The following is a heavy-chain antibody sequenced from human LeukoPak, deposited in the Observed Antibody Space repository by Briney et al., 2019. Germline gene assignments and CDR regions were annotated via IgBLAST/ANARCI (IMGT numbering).Heavy chain of an antibody. CDR3: ARGGVTMIADYYFDY. J-gene: IGHJ4*02. V-gene: IGHV4-4*07. Sequence: PSETLSLTCTVSGGSISSYYWSWIRQPPGKGLEWIGRIYTSGSTNYNPSLKSRVTMSVDTSKNQFSLKLSSVTAADTAVYYCARGGVTMIADYYFDYWGQGTLVTVSS. D-gene: IGHD3-22*01. CDR1: GGSISSYY. CDR2: IYTSGST.